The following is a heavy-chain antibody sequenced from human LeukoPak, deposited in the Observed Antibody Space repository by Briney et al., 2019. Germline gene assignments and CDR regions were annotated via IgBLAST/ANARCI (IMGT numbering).Heavy chain of an antibody. CDR3: ARYGLLGISEINGFDL. CDR2: MYYSGST. CDR1: GGSISSTIHY. V-gene: IGHV4-39*07. D-gene: IGHD2-15*01. J-gene: IGHJ3*01. Sequence: SETLSLTCAVSGGSISSTIHYWAWIRQSPGKGLEWIGSMYYSGSTYYNSSIKSRVTLSLDRSESQFSLKLRSVTAADTAVYYCARYGLLGISEINGFDLWGQGTMVTVSS.